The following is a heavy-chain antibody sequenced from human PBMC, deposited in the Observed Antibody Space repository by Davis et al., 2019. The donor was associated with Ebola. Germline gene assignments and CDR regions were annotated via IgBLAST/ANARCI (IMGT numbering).Heavy chain of an antibody. V-gene: IGHV3-21*01. CDR2: ISSSSSYI. CDR3: ARGLYPDTAMGLDY. J-gene: IGHJ4*02. D-gene: IGHD5-18*01. CDR1: GFTFSSYS. Sequence: GGSLRLSCAASGFTFSSYSMNWVRQAPGKGLEWVSSISSSSSYIYYADSVKGRFTISRDNAKNSLYLQMNSLRAEDTAVYYCARGLYPDTAMGLDYWGQGTLVTVSS.